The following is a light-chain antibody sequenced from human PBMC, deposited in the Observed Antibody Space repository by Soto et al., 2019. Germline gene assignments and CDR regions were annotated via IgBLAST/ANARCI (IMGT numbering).Light chain of an antibody. J-gene: IGLJ1*01. CDR3: SSYAGSNNV. Sequence: QSVLTQPPSASGSPGQSVTISCTGSSSDVGGYNYVSWYQQHPGKAPKLMIYEVSKRPSGVPDRFSGSKSGNTASLTVSGLQGEDEADYYCSSYAGSNNVFGTGSKVTVL. V-gene: IGLV2-8*01. CDR1: SSDVGGYNY. CDR2: EVS.